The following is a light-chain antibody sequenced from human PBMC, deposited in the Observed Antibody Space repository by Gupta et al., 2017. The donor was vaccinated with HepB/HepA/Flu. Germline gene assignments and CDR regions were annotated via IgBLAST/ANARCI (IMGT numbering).Light chain of an antibody. CDR1: QTVFSDPKERNY. CDR2: WAS. Sequence: EIVMTQSPDSLAVSLGERATINCRSRQTVFSDPKERNYLAWYQLKPGQPPRLLTYWASTRESGVPDRFSGGGSGSDFTLTISNLQAEDVAVYYCQQFYVYPPTFGQGTKVEV. CDR3: QQFYVYPPT. V-gene: IGKV4-1*01. J-gene: IGKJ1*01.